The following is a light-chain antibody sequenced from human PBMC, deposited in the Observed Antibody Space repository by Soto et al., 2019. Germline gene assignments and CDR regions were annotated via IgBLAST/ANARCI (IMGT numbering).Light chain of an antibody. Sequence: EIVLTPSPATLSLSPGERATLSCRASQSVSSYLAWYQQKPDQAPRLLIYDASNRATGIPARFSGSGSVTDFTLTISSLGPEDFAVYYCQQRSNWPLTFGQGTRLGIK. CDR2: DAS. CDR3: QQRSNWPLT. CDR1: QSVSSY. J-gene: IGKJ5*01. V-gene: IGKV3-11*01.